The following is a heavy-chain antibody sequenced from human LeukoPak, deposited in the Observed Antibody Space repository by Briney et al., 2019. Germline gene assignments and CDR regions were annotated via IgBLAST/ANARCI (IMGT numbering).Heavy chain of an antibody. V-gene: IGHV3-23*01. J-gene: IGHJ4*02. CDR1: GFTFSNYA. CDR3: ARAPALLGYCSGGSCYNIQLWGFDY. Sequence: GGSLRLSCVASGFTFSNYAMSWVRQASGKGLEWVSAVSGGSSNTYYADSVKGRFTISRDNSKNTLYLQMNSLRAEDTALYHCARAPALLGYCSGGSCYNIQLWGFDYWGQGTLVTVSS. D-gene: IGHD2-15*01. CDR2: VSGGSSNT.